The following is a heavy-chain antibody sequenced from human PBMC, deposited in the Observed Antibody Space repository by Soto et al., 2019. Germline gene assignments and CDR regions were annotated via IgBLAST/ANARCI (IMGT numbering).Heavy chain of an antibody. J-gene: IGHJ2*01. D-gene: IGHD6-13*01. CDR1: GFTFSSYA. V-gene: IGHV3-30-3*01. CDR3: ARSIGSNWSRGLRGYFDL. CDR2: ISYDGSNK. Sequence: QVQLVESGGGVVQPGRSLRLSCAASGFTFSSYAMHWVRQAPGKGLEWVAVISYDGSNKYYADSVKGRFTISRDNSKNTLYLQMNSLRAEDTAVYYCARSIGSNWSRGLRGYFDLWGRGTLVTVSS.